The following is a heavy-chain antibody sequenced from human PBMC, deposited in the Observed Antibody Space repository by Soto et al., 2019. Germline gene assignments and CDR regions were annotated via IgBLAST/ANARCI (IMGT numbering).Heavy chain of an antibody. CDR2: IYHSGTT. V-gene: IGHV4-30-2*01. D-gene: IGHD6-19*01. CDR3: ASSVDSSGWHDAFNI. J-gene: IGHJ3*02. CDR1: GESISSGGYS. Sequence: SETLSLTCSVCGESISSGGYSWSWIRQPPGGGLEWLRYIYHSGTTYSNPSLQSRLNMWVDRSKNAFSLNLNSVPAADTALYYCASSVDSSGWHDAFNIWGRGTLVTVSS.